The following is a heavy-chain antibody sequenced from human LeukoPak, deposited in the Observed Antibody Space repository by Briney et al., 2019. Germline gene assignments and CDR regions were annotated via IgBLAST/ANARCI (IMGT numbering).Heavy chain of an antibody. D-gene: IGHD1-26*01. Sequence: PGGSLRLSCSASGFTFSSYAMHWVRQAPGKGLEWVAVVWYDGTNIHYVDSVKGRFTISRDNSKSTLYLQMNSLTAEDTAVYYCARGGYSGTYFFDYWGQGTPVTVSS. CDR2: VWYDGTNI. J-gene: IGHJ4*02. CDR3: ARGGYSGTYFFDY. V-gene: IGHV3-33*08. CDR1: GFTFSSYA.